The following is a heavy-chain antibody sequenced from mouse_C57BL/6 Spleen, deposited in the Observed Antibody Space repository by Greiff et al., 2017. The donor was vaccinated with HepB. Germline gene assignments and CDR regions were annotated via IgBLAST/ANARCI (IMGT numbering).Heavy chain of an antibody. J-gene: IGHJ3*01. CDR3: ASLYSNYVAWFAY. D-gene: IGHD2-5*01. Sequence: EVQLQQSGPGLVKPSQSLSLTCSVTGYSITSGYYWNWIRQFPGNKLEWMGYISYDGSNNYNPSLKNRISITRDTSKNQFFLKLNSVTTEDTATYYCASLYSNYVAWFAYWGQGTLVTVSA. CDR2: ISYDGSN. CDR1: GYSITSGYY. V-gene: IGHV3-6*01.